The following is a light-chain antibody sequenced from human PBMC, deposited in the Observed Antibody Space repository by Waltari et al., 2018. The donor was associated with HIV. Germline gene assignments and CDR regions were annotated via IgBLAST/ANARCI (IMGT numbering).Light chain of an antibody. CDR3: QQXDKSPT. J-gene: IGKJ2*01. V-gene: IGKV3-20*01. CDR2: GTS. Sequence: EILLTQSPGTLSLSPGERANLSCRASQSLSRKXLAWYQQRPGQAPRLLIYGTSDRATGIPDRFSGSGSGTDFTLTISRLEPEYSVVYHCQQXDKSPTFGQGTKLEI. CDR1: QSLSRKX.